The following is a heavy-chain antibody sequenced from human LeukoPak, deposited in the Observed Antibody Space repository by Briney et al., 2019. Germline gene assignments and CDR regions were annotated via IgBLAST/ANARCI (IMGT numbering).Heavy chain of an antibody. Sequence: GASVKVSCKAFGYTSNTYGISWGRQAPGQGLEYMGWSSTYNGHTNYAQKFQDRVTMTAETSTNTGYMELRSLRSDETAVYYCATADPSSFDYWGQGTLITVAS. J-gene: IGHJ4*02. V-gene: IGHV1-18*01. CDR3: ATADPSSFDY. CDR2: SSTYNGHT. CDR1: GYTSNTYG.